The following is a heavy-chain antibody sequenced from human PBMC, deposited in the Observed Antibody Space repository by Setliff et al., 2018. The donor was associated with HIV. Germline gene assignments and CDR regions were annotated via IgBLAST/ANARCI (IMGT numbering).Heavy chain of an antibody. J-gene: IGHJ3*02. D-gene: IGHD3-22*01. Sequence: SETLSLTCTVSGGSISSGSYYWSWIRQPAGKGLEWIGHIYTSGSTNYNPSLNSRVTISVDTSKNQFSLKLSSVTAADTAVYYCARDSYYYDSSGYNVRDAFDIWGQGTMVTVSS. CDR3: ARDSYYYDSSGYNVRDAFDI. CDR2: IYTSGST. V-gene: IGHV4-61*09. CDR1: GGSISSGSYY.